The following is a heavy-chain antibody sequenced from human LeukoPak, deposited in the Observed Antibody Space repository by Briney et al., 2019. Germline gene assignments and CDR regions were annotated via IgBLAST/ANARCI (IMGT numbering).Heavy chain of an antibody. V-gene: IGHV4-31*03. CDR1: GGSLSNGDHY. Sequence: SETLSLTCTVSGGSLSNGDHYWSWIRQHPGKGLEWIGHIYYSGSTYYNPSLKSRGIISVETSKNQFSLKLSSVTAADTAVYYRARIMLSWREFDCWGQGTLVTVSS. CDR2: IYYSGST. CDR3: ARIMLSWREFDC. J-gene: IGHJ4*02. D-gene: IGHD1-26*01.